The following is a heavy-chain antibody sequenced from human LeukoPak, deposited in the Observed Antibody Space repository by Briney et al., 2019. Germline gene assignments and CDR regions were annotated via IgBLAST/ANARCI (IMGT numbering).Heavy chain of an antibody. CDR2: INHSGST. CDR3: ARKGYYYGSGELDY. D-gene: IGHD3-10*01. V-gene: IGHV4-34*01. CDR1: GGSFSGYY. Sequence: SETLSLTCAVYGGSFSGYYWSWIRQPPGKGLEWIGEINHSGSTNYNPSLKSRVTISVDTSKNQFSLKLSSVTAADTAVYYCARKGYYYGSGELDYWGQGTLVTVSS. J-gene: IGHJ4*02.